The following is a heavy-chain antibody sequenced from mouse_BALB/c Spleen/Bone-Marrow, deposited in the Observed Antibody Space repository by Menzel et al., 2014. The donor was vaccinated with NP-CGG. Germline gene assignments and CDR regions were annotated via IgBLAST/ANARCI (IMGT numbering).Heavy chain of an antibody. Sequence: EVKLMESGGGLVQPGGSRKLSCAASGFTFSDYGMAWVRQAPGKGPEWVAFISNLAYSIYYADTVTGRFTISRENAKNTLYLEMSSLRSEDTATYYCARDQVYYYGSSYGYFDVWGAGTTVTVSS. J-gene: IGHJ1*01. V-gene: IGHV5-15*02. CDR1: GFTFSDYG. CDR3: ARDQVYYYGSSYGYFDV. CDR2: ISNLAYSI. D-gene: IGHD1-1*01.